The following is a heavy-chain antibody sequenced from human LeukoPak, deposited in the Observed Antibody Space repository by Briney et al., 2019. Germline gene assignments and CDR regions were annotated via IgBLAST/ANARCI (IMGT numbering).Heavy chain of an antibody. CDR2: ISGSGGST. D-gene: IGHD3-10*01. CDR1: GFTFSSYA. V-gene: IGHV3-23*01. J-gene: IGHJ4*02. Sequence: GGSLRLSCAASGFTFSSYAMSWVRQAPGKGLELVSAISGSGGSTYYADSVKGRFTISRDNSKNTLYLQMNSLRAEDTAVYYCAKGPGFGIYGFFDYWGQGTLVTVSS. CDR3: AKGPGFGIYGFFDY.